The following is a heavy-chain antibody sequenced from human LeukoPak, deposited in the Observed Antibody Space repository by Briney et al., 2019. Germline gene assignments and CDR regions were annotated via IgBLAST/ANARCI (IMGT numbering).Heavy chain of an antibody. Sequence: PSETLSLTCAVYGGSFSGYYWSWIRQPPGKGLEWIGEINHSGSTNYNPSLKSRVTISVDTSKNQFSLKLSSVTAADTAVYYCARHWLYDCGGDCPTSPFDYWGQGTLVTVSS. CDR2: INHSGST. V-gene: IGHV4-34*01. CDR1: GGSFSGYY. CDR3: ARHWLYDCGGDCPTSPFDY. J-gene: IGHJ4*02. D-gene: IGHD2-21*02.